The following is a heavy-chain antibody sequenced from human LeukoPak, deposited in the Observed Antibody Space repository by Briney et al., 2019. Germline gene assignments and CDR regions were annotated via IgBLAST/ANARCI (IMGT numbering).Heavy chain of an antibody. CDR3: ARGNYYGQDY. J-gene: IGHJ4*02. CDR1: GFTFSSYW. Sequence: GGTLRLSCGASGFTFSSYWMHWVRQAPGKGLVWISRINSDGSTTSYADSVKGRFTISRDNAKNTLYLQMNSLRAEDTAVYYCARGNYYGQDYWGQGTLVTVSS. V-gene: IGHV3-74*01. D-gene: IGHD3-10*01. CDR2: INSDGSTT.